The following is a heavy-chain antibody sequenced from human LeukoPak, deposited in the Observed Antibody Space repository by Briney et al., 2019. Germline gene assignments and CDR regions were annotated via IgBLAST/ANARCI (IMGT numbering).Heavy chain of an antibody. J-gene: IGHJ4*02. CDR2: INPNSGGT. CDR1: GYTFTVYY. V-gene: IGHV1-2*02. CDR3: ARDGNLRSYDSSGYYDY. D-gene: IGHD3-22*01. Sequence: GASVTVSCKASGYTFTVYYMHWVRQAPGQGLEWMGWINPNSGGTNYAQKLQGRVTMTTDTSTSTAYMELRSLRSDDTAVYYCARDGNLRSYDSSGYYDYWGQGTLVTVSS.